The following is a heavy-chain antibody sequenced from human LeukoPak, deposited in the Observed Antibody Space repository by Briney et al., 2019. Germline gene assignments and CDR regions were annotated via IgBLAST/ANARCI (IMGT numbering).Heavy chain of an antibody. CDR3: ASPYSGTYSYFDY. Sequence: GGSLRLSCVASGFTFSTYAMHWVRQAPGKGLEWVAVTSHDGSNKYYADSVKGRFTISRDNSKNTLYLQMNSLRAEDTAVYYCASPYSGTYSYFDYWGQGTLVTVSS. J-gene: IGHJ4*02. V-gene: IGHV3-30-3*01. D-gene: IGHD1-26*01. CDR1: GFTFSTYA. CDR2: TSHDGSNK.